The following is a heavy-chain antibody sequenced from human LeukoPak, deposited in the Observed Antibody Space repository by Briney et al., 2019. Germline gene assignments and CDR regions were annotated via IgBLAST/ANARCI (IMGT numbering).Heavy chain of an antibody. Sequence: GGSLRLSCAASGFTFSSYAMSWVRQAPGKGLEWVSRIHPDGSCTSYTDSVKGRFTISRDNAKNTLYLQMNSLRAEDSAVYFCAREQRYDDFDYWGQGILVTVSS. D-gene: IGHD5-12*01. CDR2: IHPDGSCT. J-gene: IGHJ4*02. CDR3: AREQRYDDFDY. CDR1: GFTFSSYA. V-gene: IGHV3-74*01.